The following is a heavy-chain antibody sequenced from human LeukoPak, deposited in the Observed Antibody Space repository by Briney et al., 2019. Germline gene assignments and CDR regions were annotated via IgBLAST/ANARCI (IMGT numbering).Heavy chain of an antibody. CDR1: RFTFRNYA. CDR3: VKRSRDGYNSPLDN. V-gene: IGHV3-23*01. Sequence: GGSLRLSCAASRFTFRNYAMNWVRQAPGKGMEWVSQISGSGGETYYADSVKGRFTISRDNTENTLYLQMNSLRAEDTALYYCVKRSRDGYNSPLDNWGQGTLVTVSS. D-gene: IGHD5-24*01. CDR2: ISGSGGET. J-gene: IGHJ4*02.